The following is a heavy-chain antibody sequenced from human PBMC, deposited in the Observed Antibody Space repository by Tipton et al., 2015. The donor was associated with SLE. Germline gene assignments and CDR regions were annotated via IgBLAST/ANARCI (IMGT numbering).Heavy chain of an antibody. Sequence: TLSLTCTVSGGSISSSSYYWGWIRQPPGKGLEWIGSIYYSGSTYYNPSLKSRVTISVGTSKNQFSLKLSSVTAADTAVYYCARLRGLLFAFDIWGQGTMVTVSS. D-gene: IGHD3-10*01. CDR1: GGSISSSSYY. CDR2: IYYSGST. J-gene: IGHJ3*02. V-gene: IGHV4-39*01. CDR3: ARLRGLLFAFDI.